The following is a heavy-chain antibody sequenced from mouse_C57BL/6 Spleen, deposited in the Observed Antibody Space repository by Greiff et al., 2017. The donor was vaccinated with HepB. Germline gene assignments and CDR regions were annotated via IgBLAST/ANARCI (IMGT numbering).Heavy chain of an antibody. V-gene: IGHV5-16*01. CDR1: GFTFSDYY. CDR3: ARAPYYYGSIWYFDV. Sequence: EVHLVESEGGLVQPGSSMKLSCTASGFTFSDYYMAWVRQVPEKGLEWVANINYDGSSTYYLDSLKSRFIISRDNAKNILYLQMSSLKSEDTATYYCARAPYYYGSIWYFDVWGTGTTVTVSS. CDR2: INYDGSST. J-gene: IGHJ1*03. D-gene: IGHD1-1*01.